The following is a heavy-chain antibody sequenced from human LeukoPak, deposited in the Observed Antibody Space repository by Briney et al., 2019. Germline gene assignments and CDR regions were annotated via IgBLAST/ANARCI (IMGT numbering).Heavy chain of an antibody. CDR2: IGGTGGNI. CDR1: GFTFSSYG. D-gene: IGHD2-21*01. V-gene: IGHV3-23*01. J-gene: IGHJ4*02. Sequence: PGGSLRLSCAASGFTFSSYGMSWVRQAPGKELEWVSAIGGTGGNIFYTDSVKGRFTISRDNSKNTLYLHMNSLRAEDTAIYYCVRDNYSYRLDVWGQGTLVTVSS. CDR3: VRDNYSYRLDV.